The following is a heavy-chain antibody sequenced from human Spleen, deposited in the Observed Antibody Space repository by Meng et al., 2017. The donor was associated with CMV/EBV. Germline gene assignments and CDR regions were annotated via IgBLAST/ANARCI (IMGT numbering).Heavy chain of an antibody. D-gene: IGHD6-19*01. CDR3: ARSGSSGWIDY. J-gene: IGHJ4*02. V-gene: IGHV6-1*01. CDR1: GGSVSSNSAA. Sequence: QVQLGRSGPGLVEPSQTLSLTRAISGGSVSSNSAAWNWIRQSSSRGLEWLGRTYYRSKWYNGYAVSVKSRITINPDTTKNQFSLQLNSVTPEDTAMYYCARSGSSGWIDYWGQGTLVTVSS. CDR2: TYYRSKWYN.